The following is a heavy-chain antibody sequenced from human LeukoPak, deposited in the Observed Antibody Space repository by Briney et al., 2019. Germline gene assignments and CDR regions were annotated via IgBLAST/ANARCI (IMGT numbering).Heavy chain of an antibody. D-gene: IGHD3-16*02. CDR2: ISGSGGST. V-gene: IGHV3-23*01. CDR1: GFTFSSYA. Sequence: GGSLRLSCAASGFTFSSYAMSWVRQAPGKGLEWVSAISGSGGSTYYADSVKGRFTISRDNSKNTLYLQMNSLRAEDTAVYYCAKDTYRATVMITFGGVIEYFDYWGQGTLVTVSS. CDR3: AKDTYRATVMITFGGVIEYFDY. J-gene: IGHJ4*02.